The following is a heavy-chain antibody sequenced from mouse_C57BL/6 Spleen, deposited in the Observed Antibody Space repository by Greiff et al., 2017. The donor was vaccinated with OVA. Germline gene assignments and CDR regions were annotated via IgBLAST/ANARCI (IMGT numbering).Heavy chain of an antibody. CDR2: ISDGGSYT. D-gene: IGHD1-1*01. Sequence: EVQLVESGGGLVKPGGSLKLSCAASGFTFSSYAMSWVRQTPEKRLEWVATISDGGSYTYYPDNVKGRFTISRDNAKNNLYLQMSHLKSEDTAMDYCARGITTVDYWGQGTTLTVSS. V-gene: IGHV5-4*01. CDR1: GFTFSSYA. CDR3: ARGITTVDY. J-gene: IGHJ2*01.